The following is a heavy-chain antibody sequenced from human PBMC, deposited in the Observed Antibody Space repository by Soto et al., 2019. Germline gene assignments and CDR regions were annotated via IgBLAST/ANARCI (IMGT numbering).Heavy chain of an antibody. D-gene: IGHD2-15*01. V-gene: IGHV5-51*01. Sequence: ASLNISCRGSGYSIANYWIGSLRQIQGKGLEWMGIIYPGDSNTRYIPSFQDQVTISADKSISTAYLQWTSLKASDTAISFCARRGGYCSGGSCELDYWGQGTLVTVSS. CDR3: ARRGGYCSGGSCELDY. CDR2: IYPGDSNT. CDR1: GYSIANYW. J-gene: IGHJ4*02.